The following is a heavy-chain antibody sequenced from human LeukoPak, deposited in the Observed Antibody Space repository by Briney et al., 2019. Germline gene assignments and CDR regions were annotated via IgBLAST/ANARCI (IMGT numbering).Heavy chain of an antibody. CDR2: ISSSSSYI. Sequence: GGSLRLSCAASGFTFSSYSMNWVRQAPGKGLEWVSSISSSSSYIYYADSVKGRFTISRDNAKNSLYLQMNSLRAEDTAVYYCARESRGSSWGSCMDVWGQGTTVTVSS. D-gene: IGHD6-13*01. CDR1: GFTFSSYS. V-gene: IGHV3-21*01. J-gene: IGHJ6*02. CDR3: ARESRGSSWGSCMDV.